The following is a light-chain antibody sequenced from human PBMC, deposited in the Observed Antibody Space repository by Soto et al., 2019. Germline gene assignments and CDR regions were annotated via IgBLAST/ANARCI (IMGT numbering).Light chain of an antibody. CDR1: QSVSSN. CDR2: GAS. J-gene: IGKJ3*01. Sequence: EIVMTQSPATLSVSPGERATLSCRASQSVSSNLAWYQQKPGQAPRLLIYGASTRATGIPARFSGSGSGTEFTLTISSLQSEDFAVYYCQQYNNPEITFGPGTKVDIK. CDR3: QQYNNPEIT. V-gene: IGKV3-15*01.